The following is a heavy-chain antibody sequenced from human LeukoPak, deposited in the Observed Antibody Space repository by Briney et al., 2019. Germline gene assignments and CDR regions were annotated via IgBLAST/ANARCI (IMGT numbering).Heavy chain of an antibody. J-gene: IGHJ6*02. Sequence: PSETLSLTCAVHGGSFSGYYWSWIRQPPGKGLDWIGEINHSGSTNYNPSLKSRVTISVDTSKNQFSLKLSSVTAADTAVYYCARGPDMTTVTPTNYYYYAMDVWGQGTTVTVSS. V-gene: IGHV4-34*01. CDR3: ARGPDMTTVTPTNYYYYAMDV. CDR2: INHSGST. D-gene: IGHD4-17*01. CDR1: GGSFSGYY.